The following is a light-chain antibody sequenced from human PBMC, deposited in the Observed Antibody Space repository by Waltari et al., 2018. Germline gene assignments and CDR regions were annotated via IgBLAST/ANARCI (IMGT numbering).Light chain of an antibody. CDR3: GADHGTGGDFGFV. CDR1: SGYSDYR. CDR2: VGAGGPAG. V-gene: IGLV9-49*01. J-gene: IGLJ3*02. Sequence: QPVLTQSPSASASLGASVTLTCTLSSGYSDYRVDWFQQRPGKGPRFVMRVGAGGPAGSRGDGIPDRFSFSGSGLSRHLIIKNVQEEDERDYYCGADHGTGGDFGFVFGGGTRLTVL.